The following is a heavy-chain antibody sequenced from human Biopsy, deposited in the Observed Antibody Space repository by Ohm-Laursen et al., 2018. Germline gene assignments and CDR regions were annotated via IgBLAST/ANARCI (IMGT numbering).Heavy chain of an antibody. Sequence: SDTLSLTSTVSGGSISSYYWNWIRQPPGKGLEWIGYIYYSGTTDYSPSLKSRVTISIDKSKNQFFLKLSSVTAEDTAVYYCARDDAVTVIRGLYYWGQGALVTVSS. CDR1: GGSISSYY. CDR3: ARDDAVTVIRGLYY. D-gene: IGHD2-21*02. CDR2: IYYSGTT. V-gene: IGHV4-59*07. J-gene: IGHJ4*02.